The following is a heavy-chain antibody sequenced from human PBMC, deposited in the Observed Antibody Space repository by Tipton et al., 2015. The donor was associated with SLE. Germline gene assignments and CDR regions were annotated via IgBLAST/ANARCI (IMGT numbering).Heavy chain of an antibody. CDR3: ARGGAITMGQGEVDY. V-gene: IGHV4-30-2*01. CDR1: GGSISSGGYS. CDR2: IYHSGST. D-gene: IGHD3-10*01. Sequence: TLSLTCAVSGGSISSGGYSWSWIRQPPGKGLEWIGYIYHSGSTYYNPSLKGRVTISVDRSKNQFSLKLSSVTAADTAVYYCARGGAITMGQGEVDYWGQGTLVTVSS. J-gene: IGHJ4*02.